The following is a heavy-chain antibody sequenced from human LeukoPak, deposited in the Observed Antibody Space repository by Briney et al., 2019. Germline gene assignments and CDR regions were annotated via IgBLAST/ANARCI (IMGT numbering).Heavy chain of an antibody. Sequence: GGSLILSCAASGFTFDDYGMSWVRQAPGKGLEWVSSIQWNDDSTGFADSVKGRFTISRDNAKNSLYLQMKSLRAEDTALYYCARDSDYYSSGWSPWDYWGQGTLVTVSS. J-gene: IGHJ4*02. D-gene: IGHD6-19*01. V-gene: IGHV3-20*04. CDR2: IQWNDDST. CDR1: GFTFDDYG. CDR3: ARDSDYYSSGWSPWDY.